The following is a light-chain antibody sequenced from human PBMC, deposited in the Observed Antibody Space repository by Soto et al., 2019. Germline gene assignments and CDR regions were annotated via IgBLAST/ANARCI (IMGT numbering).Light chain of an antibody. Sequence: DIQMTQSPSTLSASVGDRVTITCRASQNIGSSLAWYQHRPGKAPKLLIFDAPTLQTGVPSRFSGSGFGTEFTLTITGLQPDDFATYYCQQHNDYSAVTFGQGTKLEIK. CDR3: QQHNDYSAVT. CDR2: DAP. CDR1: QNIGSS. V-gene: IGKV1-5*01. J-gene: IGKJ2*01.